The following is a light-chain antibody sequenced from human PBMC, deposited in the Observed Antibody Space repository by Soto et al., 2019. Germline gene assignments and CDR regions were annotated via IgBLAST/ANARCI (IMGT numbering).Light chain of an antibody. V-gene: IGKV3-15*01. CDR3: HQYSNTFRT. CDR1: YTVGTN. CDR2: DTS. J-gene: IGKJ1*01. Sequence: EIVLTQFPAALSVSPGGRATLSVGASYTVGTNLAWYQQKPGQAPRLLIYDTSTRATGVPARFSGSGSGTEFTLTISNLQAEDSAVYHCHQYSNTFRTFGQGTKVDI.